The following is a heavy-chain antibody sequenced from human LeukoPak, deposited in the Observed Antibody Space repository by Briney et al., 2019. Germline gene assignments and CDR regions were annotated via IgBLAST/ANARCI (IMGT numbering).Heavy chain of an antibody. D-gene: IGHD1-14*01. V-gene: IGHV3-23*01. CDR1: GFTFSIRA. Sequence: PGGSLRLSCVVSGFTFSIRAVSWVRQAPGRGLEWVSAVSRSGGNTYYADSVKGRFTISRDNSKNTLYLQMNSLRAEDTAIYYCAKEDKDPRGRTTSFDYWGQGTLVTVSS. J-gene: IGHJ4*02. CDR3: AKEDKDPRGRTTSFDY. CDR2: VSRSGGNT.